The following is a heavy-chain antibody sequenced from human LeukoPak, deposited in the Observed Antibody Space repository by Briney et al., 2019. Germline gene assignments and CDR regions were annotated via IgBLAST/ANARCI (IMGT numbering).Heavy chain of an antibody. CDR1: GGSISSYY. CDR3: ARGVYIAAAQYGY. V-gene: IGHV4-59*01. Sequence: PSETLSLTCTVSGGSISSYYWSWIRQPPGKGLEWIGYIYYSGATNYNPSLKSRVAISVDTSKNQFSLKLSSVTAADTAVYYCARGVYIAAAQYGYWGQGTLVTVSS. J-gene: IGHJ4*02. CDR2: IYYSGAT. D-gene: IGHD6-13*01.